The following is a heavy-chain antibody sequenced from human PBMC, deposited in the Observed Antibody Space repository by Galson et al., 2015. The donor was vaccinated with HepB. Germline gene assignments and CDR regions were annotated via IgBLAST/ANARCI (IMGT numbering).Heavy chain of an antibody. V-gene: IGHV3-30-3*01. J-gene: IGHJ4*02. CDR3: ARVGYSSSWYEFGGFDY. Sequence: SLRLSCAASGFTFSSYAMHWVRQAPGKGLEWVAVISYDGSNKYYADSVKGRFTISRDNSKNTLYLQMNSLRAEDTAVYYCARVGYSSSWYEFGGFDYWGQGTLVTVSS. CDR1: GFTFSSYA. D-gene: IGHD6-13*01. CDR2: ISYDGSNK.